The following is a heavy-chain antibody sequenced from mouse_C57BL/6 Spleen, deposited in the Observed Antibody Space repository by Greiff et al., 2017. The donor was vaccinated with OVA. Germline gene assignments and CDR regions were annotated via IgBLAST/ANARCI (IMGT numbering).Heavy chain of an antibody. J-gene: IGHJ4*01. D-gene: IGHD1-1*01. V-gene: IGHV1-69*01. CDR1: GYTFPLSC. Sequence: QVQLQQPGAELVMPGASVKLSCKASGYTFPLSCLHWVKQRPGQDLELIVEIDPSDSYTNYTQKFKVKSTLTVDKSSSTAYMQLSSLTSEDSAVYYCARGSPYYYAMDYWGQGTSVTVSS. CDR3: ARGSPYYYAMDY. CDR2: IDPSDSYT.